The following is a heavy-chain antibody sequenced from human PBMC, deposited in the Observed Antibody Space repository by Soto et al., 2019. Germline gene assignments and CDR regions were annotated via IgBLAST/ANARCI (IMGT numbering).Heavy chain of an antibody. D-gene: IGHD5-12*01. V-gene: IGHV4-30-4*01. CDR3: ARAGAYSGYDISHFDY. Sequence: SETLSLTCTVSGGSISSGDYYWSWIRQPPGKGLEWIGYIYYSGSTYYNPSLKSRVTISVDTSKNQFSLKLSSVTAADTAVYYCARAGAYSGYDISHFDYWGQGTLVTVSS. J-gene: IGHJ4*02. CDR1: GGSISSGDYY. CDR2: IYYSGST.